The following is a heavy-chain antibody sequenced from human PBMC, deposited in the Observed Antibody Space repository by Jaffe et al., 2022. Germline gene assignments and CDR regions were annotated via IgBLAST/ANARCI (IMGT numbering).Heavy chain of an antibody. D-gene: IGHD3-10*01. V-gene: IGHV3-66*02. J-gene: IGHJ4*02. CDR3: ARLPRALYGPRGEEEFDY. Sequence: EVQLVESGGGLVQPGGSLRLSCAASGFTVSSNYMSWVRQAPGKGLEWVSVIYSGGSTYYADSVKGRFTISRDNSKNTLYLQMNSLRAEDTAVYYCARLPRALYGPRGEEEFDYWGQGTLVTVSS. CDR1: GFTVSSNY. CDR2: IYSGGST.